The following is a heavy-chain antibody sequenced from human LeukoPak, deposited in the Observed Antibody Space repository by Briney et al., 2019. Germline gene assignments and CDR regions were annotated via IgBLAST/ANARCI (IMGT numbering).Heavy chain of an antibody. CDR2: IDYSGST. V-gene: IGHV4-39*01. CDR1: GGSISSSSYY. J-gene: IGHJ6*03. CDR3: ARLLRLLEWSVPAYYYYMVV. Sequence: SETLSLTCTVSGGSISSSSYYWGWIRQPPGKGLEWFGSIDYSGSTYYNQPLKSRVTISVDTSKHQFSLKLSSVTAADTAVYYCARLLRLLEWSVPAYYYYMVVWGKGTTVSVSS. D-gene: IGHD3-3*01.